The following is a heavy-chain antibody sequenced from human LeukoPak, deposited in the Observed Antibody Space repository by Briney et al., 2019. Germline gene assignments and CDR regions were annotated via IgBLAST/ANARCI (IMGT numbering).Heavy chain of an antibody. J-gene: IGHJ5*02. D-gene: IGHD3-16*01. CDR1: GSTFDDYG. CDR2: INWNGGST. CDR3: ARRGLLGNWFDP. Sequence: GGSLRLSCAASGSTFDDYGMSWVRQAPGKGLEWVSGINWNGGSTGYADSVKGRFTISRDNAKNSLYLQMNSLRAEDTALYYCARRGLLGNWFDPWGQGTLVTVSS. V-gene: IGHV3-20*04.